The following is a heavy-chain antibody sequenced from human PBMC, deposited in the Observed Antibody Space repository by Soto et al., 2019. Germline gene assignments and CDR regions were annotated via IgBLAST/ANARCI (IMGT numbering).Heavy chain of an antibody. Sequence: PSETLSLTCVVSGGSISSSKWWSWVRQPPGKGLEWIGEIYQSGSTNYNPSLKSRVTISVDKSKNQFSLKLSSVTAADTAVYYCAQLYNWFDPWGQGTLVTVSS. CDR3: AQLYNWFDP. V-gene: IGHV4-4*02. CDR2: IYQSGST. CDR1: GGSISSSKW. J-gene: IGHJ5*02.